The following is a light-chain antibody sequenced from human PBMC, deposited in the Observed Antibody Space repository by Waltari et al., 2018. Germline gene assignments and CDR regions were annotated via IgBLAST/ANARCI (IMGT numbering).Light chain of an antibody. CDR1: SSDVGGSDY. V-gene: IGLV2-8*01. Sequence: QSALTQPPSPSGSPGQSVTIPCPGTSSDVGGSDYVSWYQQHPGKAPKLIIYEVNKRPSGVPDRFSGSKSGNTASLTVSGLQAEDEADYYCSSYTSSNNCVFGTGTKVTVL. J-gene: IGLJ1*01. CDR3: SSYTSSNNCV. CDR2: EVN.